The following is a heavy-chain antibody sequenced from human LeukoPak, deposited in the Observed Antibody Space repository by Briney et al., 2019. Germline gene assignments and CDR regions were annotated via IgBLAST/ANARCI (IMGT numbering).Heavy chain of an antibody. J-gene: IGHJ4*02. CDR3: ARDYDSSGYSPIAFDY. CDR1: GGTFSSYA. D-gene: IGHD3-22*01. Sequence: SVKVACKASGGTFSSYAISWVRQAPGQGLEWMGRIIPIFGTANYAQKFQGRVTITTDESTSTAYMELSSLRSEDTAVYYCARDYDSSGYSPIAFDYWGQGTLVTVSS. V-gene: IGHV1-69*05. CDR2: IIPIFGTA.